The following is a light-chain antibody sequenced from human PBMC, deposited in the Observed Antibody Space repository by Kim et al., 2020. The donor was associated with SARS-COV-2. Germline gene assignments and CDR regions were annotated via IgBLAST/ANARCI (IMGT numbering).Light chain of an antibody. CDR1: QVINNY. J-gene: IGKJ1*01. CDR3: QKYDSTPWT. Sequence: ASVGDRVTITCRASQVINNYLAWYQQEPGKAPTVLIYGASTLHSGVPSRFSGSGSGTDFTLTISSLQPEDVGTYYCQKYDSTPWTFGHGTKVDIK. V-gene: IGKV1-27*01. CDR2: GAS.